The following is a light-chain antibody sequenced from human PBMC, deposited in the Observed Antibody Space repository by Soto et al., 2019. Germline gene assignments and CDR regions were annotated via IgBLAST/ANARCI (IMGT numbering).Light chain of an antibody. Sequence: QSALTQPASVSGSPGPSITLSCTGTSSDIGGYDYVSWYQRHPGKAPKLIIYDVNNRPSGVSNRFSGSKSGNTASLTISGLQAEDEADYYCTSYASGSSHVVFGGGTKVTVL. CDR3: TSYASGSSHVV. J-gene: IGLJ2*01. V-gene: IGLV2-14*01. CDR1: SSDIGGYDY. CDR2: DVN.